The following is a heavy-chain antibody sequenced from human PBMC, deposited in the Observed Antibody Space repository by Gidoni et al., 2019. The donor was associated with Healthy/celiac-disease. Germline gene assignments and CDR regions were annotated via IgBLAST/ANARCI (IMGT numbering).Heavy chain of an antibody. CDR3: ARRPNYYGSGSPNYGMDV. V-gene: IGHV4-38-2*01. CDR2: IYHSGST. Sequence: QVQLQESGPGLVKPSETLSLTCAVSGYSISSGYSWGWIRQPPGKGLEWIGSIYHSGSTYYNPSLKSRVTISVDTSKNQFSLKLSSVTAADTAVYYCARRPNYYGSGSPNYGMDVWGQGTTVTVSS. J-gene: IGHJ6*02. D-gene: IGHD3-10*01. CDR1: GYSISSGYS.